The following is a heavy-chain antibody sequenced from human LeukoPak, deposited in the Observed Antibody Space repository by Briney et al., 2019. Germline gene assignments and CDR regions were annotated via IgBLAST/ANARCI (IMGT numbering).Heavy chain of an antibody. D-gene: IGHD1-1*01. CDR2: IIPILDIA. CDR3: ARHQAVQLEPRGCDY. J-gene: IGHJ4*02. Sequence: SVKVSCKASGGTFNSYTINWVREAPGQGLEWMGRIIPILDIANYAQKFQGRVTITADKSTTTAYMELSSLRSEDTAVYYCARHQAVQLEPRGCDYWGQGTLVTVSS. CDR1: GGTFNSYT. V-gene: IGHV1-69*02.